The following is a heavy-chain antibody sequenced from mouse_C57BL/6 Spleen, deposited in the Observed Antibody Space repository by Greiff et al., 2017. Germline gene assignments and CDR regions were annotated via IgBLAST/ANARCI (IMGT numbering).Heavy chain of an antibody. CDR2: IDPSDSYT. CDR1: GYTFTSYW. V-gene: IGHV1-69*01. CDR3: ARWDGYFLDD. D-gene: IGHD2-3*01. Sequence: VKLQQPGAELVMPGASVKLSCKASGYTFTSYWMHWVKQRPGQGLEWIGEIDPSDSYTNYNQKFKGKSTLTVDKSSSTAYMQLSSLTSEDSAVYYCARWDGYFLDDWGQGTTLTVSS. J-gene: IGHJ2*01.